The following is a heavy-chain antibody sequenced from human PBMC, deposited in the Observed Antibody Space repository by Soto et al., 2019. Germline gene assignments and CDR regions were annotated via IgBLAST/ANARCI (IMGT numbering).Heavy chain of an antibody. CDR2: IYPGDSDT. J-gene: IGHJ4*01. V-gene: IGHV5-51*01. D-gene: IGHD2-2*02. CDR3: ATGGYCTSTSCYNFFDY. CDR1: GYSFTNYW. Sequence: PGESLKISCQGSGYSFTNYWIGWVRQMPGKGLEWMGIIYPGDSDTRYSPSFQGQVTISADKSISTAYLQWSSLKASDTAMYYCATGGYCTSTSCYNFFDYWGHGTLVTVSS.